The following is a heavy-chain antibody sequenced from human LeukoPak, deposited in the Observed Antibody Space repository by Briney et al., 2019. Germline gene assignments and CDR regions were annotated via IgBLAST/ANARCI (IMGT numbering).Heavy chain of an antibody. J-gene: IGHJ4*02. CDR1: GGSISSYY. Sequence: PSETLSLTCTVSGGSISSYYWSWIRQPPGKGLEWIGYIYYSGSTNYNPSLKSRVTISVDTSKDQFSLKLSSVTAADTAVYYCARHERVDSYYFDYWGQGTLVTVSS. D-gene: IGHD1-1*01. CDR2: IYYSGST. CDR3: ARHERVDSYYFDY. V-gene: IGHV4-59*08.